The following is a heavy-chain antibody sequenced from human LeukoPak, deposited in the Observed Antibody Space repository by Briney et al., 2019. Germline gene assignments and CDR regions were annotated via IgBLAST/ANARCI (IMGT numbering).Heavy chain of an antibody. CDR1: GGSFSGYY. CDR2: INHSGST. V-gene: IGHV4-34*01. D-gene: IGHD7-27*01. J-gene: IGHJ4*02. Sequence: SSETLSLTCAVYGGSFSGYYWSWIRQPSGKGLEWIGEINHSGSTNYNPSLKSRVTISVDTSKNQFSLTLSSVTAADTAVYYCARGDPANWAIDYWGQGTLVTVSS. CDR3: ARGDPANWAIDY.